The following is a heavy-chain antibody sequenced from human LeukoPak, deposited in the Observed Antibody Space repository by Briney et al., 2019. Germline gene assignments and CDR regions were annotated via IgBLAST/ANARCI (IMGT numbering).Heavy chain of an antibody. D-gene: IGHD4-17*01. CDR1: GFTFSNYA. Sequence: GGSLRLSCAASGFTFSNYAMSWVRQAPGKGLEWVSSISSSSSYIYYADSLKGRFTISRDNAKSSLYLQMNSLRAEDTAVYYCASGDSAVTFFDYWGQGTLVTVSS. J-gene: IGHJ4*02. CDR3: ASGDSAVTFFDY. CDR2: ISSSSSYI. V-gene: IGHV3-21*01.